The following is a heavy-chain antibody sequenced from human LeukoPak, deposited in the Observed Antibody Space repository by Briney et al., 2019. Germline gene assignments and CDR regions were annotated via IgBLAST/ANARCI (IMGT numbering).Heavy chain of an antibody. J-gene: IGHJ4*02. CDR2: INPNSGDT. CDR3: AREGFPYDGSGAYDY. V-gene: IGHV1-2*06. Sequence: APVEVSCKASGYTFTGYYMHWVRQAPGQGLEWMGRINPNSGDTNYAQKFQGRVTMTRDTSISTAYMELSRLRSDDTAIYYCAREGFPYDGSGAYDYWGLGTLAAVSS. D-gene: IGHD3-22*01. CDR1: GYTFTGYY.